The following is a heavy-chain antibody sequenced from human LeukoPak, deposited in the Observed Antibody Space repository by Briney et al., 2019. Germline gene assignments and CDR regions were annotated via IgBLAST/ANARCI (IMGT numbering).Heavy chain of an antibody. V-gene: IGHV4-34*01. D-gene: IGHD6-25*01. CDR1: GGSFSGYY. CDR3: ARGRRQRALYYYYYYGMDV. CDR2: INHSGST. J-gene: IGHJ6*02. Sequence: PSETLSLTCAVYGGSFSGYYWSWIRQPPGKGLEWIGEINHSGSTNYNPSLKSRVTISVDTSKNQFSLKLSSVTAADTAVYYCARGRRQRALYYYYYYGMDVWGQGTTVTVPS.